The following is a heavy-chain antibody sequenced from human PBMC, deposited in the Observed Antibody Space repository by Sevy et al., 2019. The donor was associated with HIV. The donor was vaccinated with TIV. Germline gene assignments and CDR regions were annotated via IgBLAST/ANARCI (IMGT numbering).Heavy chain of an antibody. CDR2: LSLSGNT. Sequence: SETLSLTCSVSGGSVSSDTYYWSWIRQNPGKALEWIGSLSLSGNTNYNLFLKNRATISFVTSGNHCSLNLTSVAAAGMAMYCCAWDKWLGGADDFDIWGQGTMATVSS. D-gene: IGHD3-10*01. CDR1: GGSVSSDTYY. V-gene: IGHV4-61*03. CDR3: AWDKWLGGADDFDI. J-gene: IGHJ3*02.